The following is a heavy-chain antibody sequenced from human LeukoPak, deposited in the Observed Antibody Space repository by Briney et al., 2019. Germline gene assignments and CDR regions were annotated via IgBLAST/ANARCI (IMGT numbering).Heavy chain of an antibody. CDR2: IYYSGST. V-gene: IGHV4-59*01. D-gene: IGHD3-10*01. Sequence: SETLSLTCTVSGGSISSYYWSWIRQPPGKGLEWIRYIYYSGSTNYNPSLKSRVTISVDTSKNQFSLKPSSVTAADTAVYYCARGGLLWFGESFDYWGQGTLVTVSS. J-gene: IGHJ4*02. CDR1: GGSISSYY. CDR3: ARGGLLWFGESFDY.